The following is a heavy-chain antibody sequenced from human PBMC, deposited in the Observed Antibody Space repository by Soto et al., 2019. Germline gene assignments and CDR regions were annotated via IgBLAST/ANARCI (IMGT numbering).Heavy chain of an antibody. V-gene: IGHV3-74*01. CDR1: GFTFSSLW. CDR2: LNGDGRIT. Sequence: EVQLVESGGGLVQPGESLRLSCAASGFTFSSLWMNWVRQVPGKGLVYVSSLNGDGRITAYADSVKGRFTVSRDNAKNTVYLQMNSLTAEDTAVYYCASQFRGGAYWGQGILVTVSS. J-gene: IGHJ4*02. D-gene: IGHD2-15*01. CDR3: ASQFRGGAY.